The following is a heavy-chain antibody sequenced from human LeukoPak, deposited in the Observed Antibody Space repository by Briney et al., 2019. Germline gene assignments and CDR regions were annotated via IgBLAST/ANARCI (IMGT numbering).Heavy chain of an antibody. Sequence: SETLSLTCTVSDGSISSYYWSWIRQPPGKGLEWIGYIYYSGSTNYNPSLKSRVTISVDTSKNQFSLKLSSVTAADTAVYYCARSPHFDWLLRGNNWFDPWGQGTLVTVSS. V-gene: IGHV4-59*08. CDR3: ARSPHFDWLLRGNNWFDP. D-gene: IGHD3-9*01. CDR2: IYYSGST. CDR1: DGSISSYY. J-gene: IGHJ5*02.